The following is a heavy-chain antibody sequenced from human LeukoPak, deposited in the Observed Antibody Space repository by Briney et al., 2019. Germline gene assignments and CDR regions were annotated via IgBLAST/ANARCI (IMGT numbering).Heavy chain of an antibody. V-gene: IGHV1-3*03. J-gene: IGHJ4*02. CDR3: ARARIMITFGGVISSHEFDY. CDR1: GYTFTSYA. CDR2: INAGNGNT. Sequence: ASVKVSCKASGYTFTSYAMHWVRQAPGQRLEWMGWINAGNGNTKYSQEFQGRVTITRDTSASTAYMELSSLRSEDMAVYYCARARIMITFGGVISSHEFDYWGQGTLVTVSS. D-gene: IGHD3-16*02.